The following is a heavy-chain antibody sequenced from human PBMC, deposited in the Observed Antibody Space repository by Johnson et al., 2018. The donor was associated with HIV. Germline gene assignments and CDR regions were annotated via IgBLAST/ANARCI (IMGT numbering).Heavy chain of an antibody. CDR1: GFAVSNNY. V-gene: IGHV3-53*05. J-gene: IGHJ3*02. CDR3: AKEPLVRGVNAFDI. D-gene: IGHD3-10*01. Sequence: VQLVETGGGLIQPGGSLRLSCAVSGFAVSNNYMSWVRQAPGQGLEWGSVLYSSGSAYNADPVNGRFTIPRDNSKNTLFLQMNSLRAEDTAVYYCAKEPLVRGVNAFDIWGQGTMVTVSS. CDR2: LYSSGSA.